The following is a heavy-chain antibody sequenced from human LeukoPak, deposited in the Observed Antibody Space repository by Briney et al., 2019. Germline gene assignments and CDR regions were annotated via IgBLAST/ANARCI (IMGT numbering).Heavy chain of an antibody. Sequence: ETLSLTCTVSGGSISSSSYYWGWVRQPPGKWLERIGSIFYSGSTYYNPSLKSRVTISVDTSKNQFSLKLSSVTAADTAVYYCARHVGYCSGGSCYGPFLNYYGMDVWGQGTTVTVSS. J-gene: IGHJ6*02. D-gene: IGHD2-15*01. CDR1: GGSISSSSYY. CDR2: IFYSGST. V-gene: IGHV4-39*01. CDR3: ARHVGYCSGGSCYGPFLNYYGMDV.